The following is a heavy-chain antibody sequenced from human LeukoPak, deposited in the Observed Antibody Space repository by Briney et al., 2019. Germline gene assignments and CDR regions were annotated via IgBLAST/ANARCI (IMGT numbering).Heavy chain of an antibody. CDR2: IKQDGSEK. Sequence: GGSLRLSCAASGFTFSSYWMSWVRQAPGKGLEWVANIKQDGSEKDYVDSVKGRFTISRDNAKNSLYLQMNSLRAEDTALYYCARDLMMEGRYFNYYMDVWGEGTTVTVSS. CDR3: ARDLMMEGRYFNYYMDV. CDR1: GFTFSSYW. D-gene: IGHD2-8*01. J-gene: IGHJ6*03. V-gene: IGHV3-7*03.